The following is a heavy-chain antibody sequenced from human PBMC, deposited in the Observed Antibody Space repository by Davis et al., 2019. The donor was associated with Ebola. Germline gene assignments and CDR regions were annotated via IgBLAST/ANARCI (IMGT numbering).Heavy chain of an antibody. CDR2: INHSGST. CDR3: SRGPGYSYGRGEFEY. V-gene: IGHV4-34*01. Sequence: SETLSLTCAVYGGSFSGIDWSWIRQPPGSGLEWIGEINHSGSTNYNPSLKRRVTISVDTSKNQFSLKLRSVTAADTAMYYCSRGPGYSYGRGEFEYWGQGTLVTVSS. J-gene: IGHJ4*02. D-gene: IGHD5-18*01. CDR1: GGSFSGID.